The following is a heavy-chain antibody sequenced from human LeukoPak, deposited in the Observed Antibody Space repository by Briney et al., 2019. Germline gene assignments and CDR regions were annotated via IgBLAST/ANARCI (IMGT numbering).Heavy chain of an antibody. J-gene: IGHJ6*03. D-gene: IGHD2-2*02. V-gene: IGHV4-61*02. CDR3: ARESALRLVVPAAIGGYYYYMDV. CDR2: IYTSGST. Sequence: SETLSLTCTVSGGSVSSGNYYWTWIRQPAGKGLEWIGRIYTSGSTNYNPSLKSRVTMSVDTSKNQFSLKLSSVTAADTAVYYCARESALRLVVPAAIGGYYYYMDVWGKGTTVTVSS. CDR1: GGSVSSGNYY.